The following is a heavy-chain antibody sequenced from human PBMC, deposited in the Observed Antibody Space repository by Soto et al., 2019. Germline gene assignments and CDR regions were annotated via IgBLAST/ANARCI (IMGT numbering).Heavy chain of an antibody. Sequence: EVQLLESGGGLVQPGGSLRLSCAASGFTFSRYAMSWVRQAPGKGLEWVSAISGSGGSTYYADSVKGRFTISRDNSKNTLYLQMNSLRADDTAVYYCAKLSHAAEDIVVVAAANPDYYYYMDVWGKGTTVTVSS. CDR3: AKLSHAAEDIVVVAAANPDYYYYMDV. D-gene: IGHD2-15*01. CDR1: GFTFSRYA. V-gene: IGHV3-23*01. J-gene: IGHJ6*03. CDR2: ISGSGGST.